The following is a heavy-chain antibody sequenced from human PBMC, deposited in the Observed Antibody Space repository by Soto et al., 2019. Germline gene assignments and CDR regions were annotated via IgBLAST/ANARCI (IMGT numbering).Heavy chain of an antibody. CDR1: GGTFSSYA. CDR2: IIPIFGTA. Sequence: QVQLVQSGAEVKKPGSSVKVSCKASGGTFSSYAISWVRQAPGQGLEWMGGIIPIFGTANYAQKFQGRVKITADESTSTAYMELSSLRSEDTAVYYCALGYCSGGSCYSSRYYYYGMDVWGQGTTVTVSS. D-gene: IGHD2-15*01. V-gene: IGHV1-69*12. J-gene: IGHJ6*02. CDR3: ALGYCSGGSCYSSRYYYYGMDV.